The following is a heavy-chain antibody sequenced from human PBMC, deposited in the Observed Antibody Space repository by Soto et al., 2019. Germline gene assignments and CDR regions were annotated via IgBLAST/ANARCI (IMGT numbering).Heavy chain of an antibody. J-gene: IGHJ4*02. V-gene: IGHV4-38-2*02. CDR2: IYHSGST. Sequence: SETLSLTCAVSGYSISSGYYWGWIRQPPGKGLEWIGSIYHSGSTYYNPSLKSRVTISVDTSKNQFSLKLSSVTAADTAVYYCARDPEYGGPVFDYWGQGTLVTVSS. D-gene: IGHD3-10*01. CDR1: GYSISSGYY. CDR3: ARDPEYGGPVFDY.